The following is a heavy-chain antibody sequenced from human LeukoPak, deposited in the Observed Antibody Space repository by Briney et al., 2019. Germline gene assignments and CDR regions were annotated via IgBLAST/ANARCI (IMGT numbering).Heavy chain of an antibody. V-gene: IGHV5-51*01. CDR1: GYSFTSYW. CDR2: IYPGDSDT. D-gene: IGHD2-2*03. Sequence: GESLKISCKGSGYSFTSYWIGWVRQMPGKGLEWMGIIYPGDSDTRYSPSSQGQVTISADKSINTAYLQWSSLKASDTAMYYCARIGYRSSTSCSPGRFDYWGQGTLVTVSS. J-gene: IGHJ4*02. CDR3: ARIGYRSSTSCSPGRFDY.